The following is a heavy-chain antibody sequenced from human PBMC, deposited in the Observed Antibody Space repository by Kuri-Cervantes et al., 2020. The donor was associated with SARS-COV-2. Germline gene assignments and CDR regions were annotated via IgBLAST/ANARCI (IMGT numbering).Heavy chain of an antibody. V-gene: IGHV3-30*18. J-gene: IGHJ4*02. CDR1: GFTFSDYY. D-gene: IGHD2-15*01. CDR2: ISYDTTNK. Sequence: GGSLRLSCAASGFTFSDYYITWIRQAPGKGLEWVAIISYDTTNKYYADSVKGRFTISRDNSKNTLYLQMNSLRAEDTAVYYCAKVVEVVVAAAFDYWGQGTLVTVSS. CDR3: AKVVEVVVAAAFDY.